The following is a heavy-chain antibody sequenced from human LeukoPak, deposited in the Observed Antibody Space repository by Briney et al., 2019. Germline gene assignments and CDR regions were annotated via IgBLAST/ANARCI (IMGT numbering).Heavy chain of an antibody. CDR2: IGTAGDT. CDR1: GFTFSSYD. J-gene: IGHJ6*04. Sequence: GGSLRLSCAASGFTFSSYDMHWVRQTTGKGLEWVSPIGTAGDTYYPGSVKGRFTISRENAKNSLYLQMNSVRAGDTAVYYCAELGITMIGGVWGKGTTVTISS. D-gene: IGHD3-10*02. V-gene: IGHV3-13*01. CDR3: AELGITMIGGV.